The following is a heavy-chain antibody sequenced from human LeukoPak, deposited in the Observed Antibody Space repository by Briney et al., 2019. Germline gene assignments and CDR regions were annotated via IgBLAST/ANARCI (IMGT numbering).Heavy chain of an antibody. V-gene: IGHV3-30-3*01. CDR3: AREGEYYGGNTWLFDY. D-gene: IGHD4-23*01. CDR2: ISYDGSNK. J-gene: IGHJ4*02. CDR1: GFTFSSYA. Sequence: GGSPRLSCAASGFTFSSYAMHWVRQAPGKGLEWVAVISYDGSNKYYADSVKGRFTISRDNSKNTLYLQMNSLRAEDTAVYYCAREGEYYGGNTWLFDYWGQGTLVTVSS.